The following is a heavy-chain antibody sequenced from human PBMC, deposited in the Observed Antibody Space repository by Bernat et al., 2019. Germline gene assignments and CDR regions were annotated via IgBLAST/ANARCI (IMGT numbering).Heavy chain of an antibody. J-gene: IGHJ4*02. V-gene: IGHV3-7*04. Sequence: EVQLVESGGGLVQPGGSLRLSCAVSGFTFSSYCMSWVRQAPGKGLEWVSRIKQDGSGKYYVDSVKGQFTISRDNADNSLYLQMNDLRAEDTAVYFCARDYPGDCSSASCPGVFDYWGQGTLVTVSS. CDR1: GFTFSSYC. CDR2: IKQDGSGK. CDR3: ARDYPGDCSSASCPGVFDY. D-gene: IGHD2-2*01.